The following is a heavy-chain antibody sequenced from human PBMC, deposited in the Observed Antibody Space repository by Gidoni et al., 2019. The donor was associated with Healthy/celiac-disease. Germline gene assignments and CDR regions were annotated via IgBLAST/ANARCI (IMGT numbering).Heavy chain of an antibody. J-gene: IGHJ4*02. V-gene: IGHV3-53*01. CDR3: AREGYYGSGSYIPFDY. CDR2: IYSGSST. Sequence: EVQLVVSGGGLIQPGGSLRLSCPASGFTVSSHYMSWVRQAPGKGLEWVSVIYSGSSTYYADSVKGRFTIARDNSKNTLYLQMNSLRAEDTAVYYCAREGYYGSGSYIPFDYWGQGTLVTVSS. CDR1: GFTVSSHY. D-gene: IGHD3-10*01.